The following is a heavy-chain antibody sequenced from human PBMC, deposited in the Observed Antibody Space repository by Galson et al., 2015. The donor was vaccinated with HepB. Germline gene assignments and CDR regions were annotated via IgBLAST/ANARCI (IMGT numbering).Heavy chain of an antibody. CDR2: INAGNGNT. CDR1: GYTFTSYA. V-gene: IGHV1-3*01. CDR3: ARGIGYGGAFDI. Sequence: SVKVSCKASGYTFTSYAMHWVRQAPGQRLEWMGWINAGNGNTKYSQKFQGRVTITRDTSASTAYMELSSLRSEDTAVYYCARGIGYGGAFDIWGQGTMVTVSS. J-gene: IGHJ3*02. D-gene: IGHD6-25*01.